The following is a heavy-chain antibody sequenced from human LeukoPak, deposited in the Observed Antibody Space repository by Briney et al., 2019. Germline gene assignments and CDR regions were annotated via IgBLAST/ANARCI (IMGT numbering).Heavy chain of an antibody. D-gene: IGHD3-10*01. Sequence: ASVKVSCKASGYTFTSYYMHWVRQAPGQGLEWMGIINPSGGSTSYAQKFQGRVTMTRDTSTSTVYMELSSLRSEDTAVYYCASAPLLLWFGELSPLNYWGQGTLVTVSS. CDR3: ASAPLLLWFGELSPLNY. CDR1: GYTFTSYY. CDR2: INPSGGST. J-gene: IGHJ4*02. V-gene: IGHV1-46*01.